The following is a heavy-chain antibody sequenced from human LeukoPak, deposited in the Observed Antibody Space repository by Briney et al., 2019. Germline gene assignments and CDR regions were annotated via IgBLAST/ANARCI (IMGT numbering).Heavy chain of an antibody. CDR2: ISWNSGSI. CDR3: ARDTVDGLLWFGELNFDY. V-gene: IGHV3-9*01. Sequence: GGSLRLSCAASGFTFDDYAMHWVRQAPGKGLEWVSGISWNSGSIGYADSVKGRFTISRDSAKNTLYLQMNSLRAEDTAVYYCARDTVDGLLWFGELNFDYWGQGTLVTVSS. CDR1: GFTFDDYA. J-gene: IGHJ4*02. D-gene: IGHD3-10*01.